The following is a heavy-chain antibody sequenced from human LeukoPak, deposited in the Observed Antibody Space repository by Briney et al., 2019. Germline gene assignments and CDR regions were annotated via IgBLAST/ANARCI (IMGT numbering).Heavy chain of an antibody. Sequence: GGSLRLSCAASGFTFSSYSMNWVRQAPGKGLEWVSSISSSSSYIYYGDSVKGRFTISRDNAKNSLYLQMNSLRAEDTAVYYCAGVTPPGYWGQGTLVTVSS. CDR3: AGVTPPGY. CDR2: ISSSSSYI. J-gene: IGHJ4*02. V-gene: IGHV3-21*01. CDR1: GFTFSSYS. D-gene: IGHD1-14*01.